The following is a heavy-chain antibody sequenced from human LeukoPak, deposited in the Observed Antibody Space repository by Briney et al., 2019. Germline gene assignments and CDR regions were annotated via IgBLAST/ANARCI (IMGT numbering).Heavy chain of an antibody. D-gene: IGHD6-19*01. Sequence: SETLSLTCTVSGGSTGTYYWSWIRQPPGKGLEWIGYVYYNGNTNYNPSLKSRVTISVDTSKNQFSLKLNSVTAADTAVYFCARRVAVTARYYFEFWGQGTLVTVSS. J-gene: IGHJ4*02. CDR2: VYYNGNT. CDR1: GGSTGTYY. V-gene: IGHV4-59*08. CDR3: ARRVAVTARYYFEF.